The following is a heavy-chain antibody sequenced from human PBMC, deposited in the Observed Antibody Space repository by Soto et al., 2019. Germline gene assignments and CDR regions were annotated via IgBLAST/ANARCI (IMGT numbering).Heavy chain of an antibody. CDR3: AKEPDNWNRASFDL. J-gene: IGHJ2*01. D-gene: IGHD1-1*01. CDR2: ISGSGGST. CDR1: GFTFSSYA. Sequence: EVQLLESGGGLVQPGGSLRLSCAASGFTFSSYAMSWVRQAPGKGLEWVSAISGSGGSTYYADSVKGRFTISRDNSKNTLYLQMHSLRAVDTAVYYDAKEPDNWNRASFDLWGRGTLVTVSS. V-gene: IGHV3-23*01.